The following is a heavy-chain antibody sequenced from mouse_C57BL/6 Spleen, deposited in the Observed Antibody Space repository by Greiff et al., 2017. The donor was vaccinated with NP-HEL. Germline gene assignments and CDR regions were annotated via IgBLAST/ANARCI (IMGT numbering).Heavy chain of an antibody. CDR2: INPSTGGT. J-gene: IGHJ2*01. CDR1: GYSFTGYY. V-gene: IGHV1-42*01. D-gene: IGHD1-1*01. Sequence: VQLQQSGPELVKPGASVKISCKASGYSFTGYYMNWVKQSPEKSLEWIGEINPSTGGTTYNQKFKAKATLTVDKSSSTAYMQLKSLTSEDSAVYYCARRDGSSFLDYWGQGTTLTVSS. CDR3: ARRDGSSFLDY.